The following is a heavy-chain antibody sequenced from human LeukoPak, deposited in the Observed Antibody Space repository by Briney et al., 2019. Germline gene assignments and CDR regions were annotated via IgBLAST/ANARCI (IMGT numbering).Heavy chain of an antibody. D-gene: IGHD3-22*01. Sequence: GGSLRLSCAASGFTFSSYAMHWVRQAPGKGLEWVSYISISGSTILYADSVRGRFTISRDNAKNSLNLQMNSLRAEDTAVYYCARGGSSGYDYNAFDMWGQGTVVTVSS. J-gene: IGHJ3*02. CDR1: GFTFSSYA. CDR2: ISISGSTI. CDR3: ARGGSSGYDYNAFDM. V-gene: IGHV3-48*04.